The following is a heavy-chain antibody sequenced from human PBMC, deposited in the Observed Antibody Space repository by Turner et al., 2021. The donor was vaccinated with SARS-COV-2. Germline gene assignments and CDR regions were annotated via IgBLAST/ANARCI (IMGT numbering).Heavy chain of an antibody. CDR1: GNSFTSYW. CDR2: IDPIDSYT. V-gene: IGHV5-10-1*03. J-gene: IGHJ5*02. CDR3: ATSGYLSTNWFDP. D-gene: IGHD3-22*01. Sequence: EVQLVQSGAEVKKPGESLRISCKGSGNSFTSYWITWVRQMPGKGLEWMGRIDPIDSYTNYSPSFQGHVTISADKSISTAYLQWSSLKASDTAMYYCATSGYLSTNWFDPWGQGTLVTVSS.